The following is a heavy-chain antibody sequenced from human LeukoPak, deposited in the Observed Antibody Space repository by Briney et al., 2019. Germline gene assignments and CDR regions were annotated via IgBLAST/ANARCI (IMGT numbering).Heavy chain of an antibody. CDR3: GMSGDRVPLQDDVFDV. D-gene: IGHD1-26*01. CDR2: IYPGDSGP. V-gene: IGHV5-51*01. J-gene: IGHJ3*01. CDR1: GYSFTSYC. Sequence: GESLKISCKVSGYSFTSYCIGWVRQMPGKGLEWMGIIYPGDSGPTVSPSFQGQVTISVDKSINTAYLQWSSLQATDTAMYYCGMSGDRVPLQDDVFDVWGQGTMVTVST.